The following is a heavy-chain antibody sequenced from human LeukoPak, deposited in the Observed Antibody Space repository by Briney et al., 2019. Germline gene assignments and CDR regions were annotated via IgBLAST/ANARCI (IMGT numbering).Heavy chain of an antibody. Sequence: GGSLRLSCAASGFSFSSYGMHWVRQAPGKGLEWVAFIRYDGSNKYYADSVKGRFTISRDNSKNTLYLQMNSLRAEDTAVYYCAKDGLYSSGAFDYWGQGTLVTVSS. CDR2: IRYDGSNK. D-gene: IGHD6-19*01. J-gene: IGHJ4*02. CDR3: AKDGLYSSGAFDY. V-gene: IGHV3-30*02. CDR1: GFSFSSYG.